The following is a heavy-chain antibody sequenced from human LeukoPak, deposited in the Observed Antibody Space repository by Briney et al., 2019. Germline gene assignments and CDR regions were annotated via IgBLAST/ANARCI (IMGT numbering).Heavy chain of an antibody. CDR2: IYYSGST. J-gene: IGHJ3*02. V-gene: IGHV4-39*01. Sequence: PSETLSLTCTVSGGSISSSSYYWGWIRQPPGKGLEWIGNIYYSGSTNYNPSLKSRVTISVDTSKNQFSLKLSSVTAADTAVYYCARHGTYCSSTSCYSDAFDIWGQGTMVTVSS. CDR3: ARHGTYCSSTSCYSDAFDI. D-gene: IGHD2-2*01. CDR1: GGSISSSSYY.